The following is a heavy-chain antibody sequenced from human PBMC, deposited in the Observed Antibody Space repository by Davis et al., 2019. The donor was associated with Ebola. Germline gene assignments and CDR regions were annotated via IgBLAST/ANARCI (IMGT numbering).Heavy chain of an antibody. V-gene: IGHV1-8*01. CDR1: GYTFTSYD. D-gene: IGHD5-12*01. CDR3: ARVYDYHYGMDV. CDR2: MNPNSGNT. J-gene: IGHJ6*02. Sequence: AASVKVSCKASGYTFTSYDINWVRQATGQGLEWMGWMNPNSGNTGYAQKFQGRVTMTRNTSISTAYMELSSLRSDDTAVYYCARVYDYHYGMDVWGQGTTVTVSS.